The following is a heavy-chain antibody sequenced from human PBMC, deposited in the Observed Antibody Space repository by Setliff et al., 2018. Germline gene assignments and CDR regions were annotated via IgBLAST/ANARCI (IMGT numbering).Heavy chain of an antibody. V-gene: IGHV4-61*01. Sequence: SETLSLTCTVSGGSVSSGSYYWSWIRQPPGKGLEWIGYIYYSGSTNYNPSLKSRVTISVDTSKNQFSLKLSSVTAADTAVYYCARSFSRREKFLLDYWGQGALVTVSS. CDR3: ARSFSRREKFLLDY. CDR1: GGSVSSGSYY. J-gene: IGHJ4*02. CDR2: IYYSGST.